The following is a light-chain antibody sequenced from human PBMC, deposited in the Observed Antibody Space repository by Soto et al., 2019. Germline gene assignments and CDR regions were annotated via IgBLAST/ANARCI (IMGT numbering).Light chain of an antibody. CDR3: QHYHGWPIT. CDR2: DAS. Sequence: EIVMTQSPATLSVSPGELATVSCSASQIVSSHFAWYQHKPGQAPRLLFYDASTRATGIPARFSGSGSGTEFTLTISSLQSEDFAVYYRQHYHGWPITFGQGTRLEIK. CDR1: QIVSSH. V-gene: IGKV3-15*01. J-gene: IGKJ5*01.